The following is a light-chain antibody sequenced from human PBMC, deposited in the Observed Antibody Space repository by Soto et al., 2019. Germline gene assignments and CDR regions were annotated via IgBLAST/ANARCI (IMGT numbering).Light chain of an antibody. CDR3: QHYNNWTRT. CDR1: QSVSSN. Sequence: EIVMTQSPATLSVSPGERATLSCRASQSVSSNLAWYQQKPGQAPRLLIYGASTRATGIPARFSGSRSGTEFTLTISRLKSEDFAVYYCQHYNNWTRTFGQGTKVEIK. V-gene: IGKV3-15*01. J-gene: IGKJ1*01. CDR2: GAS.